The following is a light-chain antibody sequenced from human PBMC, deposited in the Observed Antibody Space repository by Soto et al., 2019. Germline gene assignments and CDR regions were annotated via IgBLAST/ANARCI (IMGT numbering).Light chain of an antibody. CDR1: QSVLYSSNNKNY. Sequence: DIVMTQSPDSQAVSLGARATINCKSSQSVLYSSNNKNYLAWYQQRPGQPPKLLIYWASTRESGVPDRFSGSGSGTDFTLTITSLQAEDVAVYYCQQYESTPPTFGQGTKLEIK. CDR2: WAS. J-gene: IGKJ2*01. CDR3: QQYESTPPT. V-gene: IGKV4-1*01.